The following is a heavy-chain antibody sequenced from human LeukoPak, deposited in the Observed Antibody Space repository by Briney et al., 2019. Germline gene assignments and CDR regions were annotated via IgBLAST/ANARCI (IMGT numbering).Heavy chain of an antibody. CDR3: AKGKGSSGYHSFDY. V-gene: IGHV3-23*01. CDR1: GFTFSSYA. J-gene: IGHJ4*02. CDR2: LSCSGGST. Sequence: GGSLRLSCAASGFTFSSYAMSWVRQAPGKGLEWVSALSCSGGSTYYAESVRGRFTISRDNSKNTLYLQMNSLRADDTAVYFCAKGKGSSGYHSFDYWGQGTLVTVSS. D-gene: IGHD3-22*01.